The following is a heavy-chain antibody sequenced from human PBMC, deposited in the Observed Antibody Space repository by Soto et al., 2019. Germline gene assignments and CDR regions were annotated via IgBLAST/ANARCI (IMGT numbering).Heavy chain of an antibody. Sequence: ASVKVSCKASGYTFTGYYMHWVRQAPGQGLEWMGWINPNSGGTNYAQKFQGWVTMTRDTSISTAYMELSRLRSDDTAVYYCASGPPKYYYDSSGKLFDYWGQGTLVTVSS. D-gene: IGHD3-22*01. CDR1: GYTFTGYY. V-gene: IGHV1-2*04. CDR2: INPNSGGT. J-gene: IGHJ4*02. CDR3: ASGPPKYYYDSSGKLFDY.